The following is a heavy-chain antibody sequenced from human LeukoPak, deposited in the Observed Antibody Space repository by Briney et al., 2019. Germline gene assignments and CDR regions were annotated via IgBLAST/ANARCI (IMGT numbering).Heavy chain of an antibody. CDR2: ISGSGGST. Sequence: GGSLRLSCAASGFTFSSYAMSWVRQAPGKGLEWVSAISGSGGSTYYADSVKGRFTISRDNSKNTLYLQMNSLRAEDTAVYYCAKDGYYYDSSGYSLRWDQGTLVTVSS. V-gene: IGHV3-23*01. D-gene: IGHD3-22*01. CDR3: AKDGYYYDSSGYSLR. CDR1: GFTFSSYA. J-gene: IGHJ4*02.